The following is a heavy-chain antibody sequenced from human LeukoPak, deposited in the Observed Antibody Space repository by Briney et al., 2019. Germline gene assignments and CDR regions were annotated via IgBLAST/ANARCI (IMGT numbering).Heavy chain of an antibody. CDR2: ISAHNGNT. J-gene: IGHJ4*02. CDR1: GYTFTSYG. CDR3: ARVSLYYYDSSGYYY. V-gene: IGHV1-18*01. Sequence: ASVKVSCKASGYTFTSYGISWVRQAPGQGLEWMGWISAHNGNTNYAQKLQGRVTMTTDTSTSTAYMELRSLRSDDTAVYYCARVSLYYYDSSGYYYWGQGTLVTVSS. D-gene: IGHD3-22*01.